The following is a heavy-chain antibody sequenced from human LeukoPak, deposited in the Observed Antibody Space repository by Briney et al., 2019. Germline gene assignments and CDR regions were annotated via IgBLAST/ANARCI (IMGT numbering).Heavy chain of an antibody. CDR2: IYYSGST. CDR1: GGSISSYY. D-gene: IGHD3-22*01. Sequence: PSETLSLTCTVSGGSISSYYWSWIRQPPGKGLEWIGYIYYSGSTNYNPSLKSRVTISVDTSKNQFSLKLSSVTAADTAVYYCARGNYYDSSVDFDHWGQGTLVTVSS. V-gene: IGHV4-59*01. J-gene: IGHJ4*02. CDR3: ARGNYYDSSVDFDH.